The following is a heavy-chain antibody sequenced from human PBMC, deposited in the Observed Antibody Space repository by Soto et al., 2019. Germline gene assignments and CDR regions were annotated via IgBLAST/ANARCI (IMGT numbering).Heavy chain of an antibody. V-gene: IGHV3-30*18. Sequence: QVQLVESGGGVVQPGRSLRLSCAASGFTFSSYGMHWVRQAPGKGLEWVAVISYDGSNKYYADSVKGRFTISRDNSKNSLYLQMNSLRAEDTAVYYCAKIPTGTSPSEAFDIWGQGTMVTVSS. D-gene: IGHD3-9*01. CDR1: GFTFSSYG. CDR3: AKIPTGTSPSEAFDI. J-gene: IGHJ3*02. CDR2: ISYDGSNK.